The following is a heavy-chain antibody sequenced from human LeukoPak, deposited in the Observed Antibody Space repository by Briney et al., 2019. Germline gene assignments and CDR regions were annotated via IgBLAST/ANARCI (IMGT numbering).Heavy chain of an antibody. CDR1: GFTFSSYA. Sequence: TGGSLRLSCAASGFTFSSYAMHWVRQAPGKGLEWVAVISYDGSNKYYADSVKGRFTISRDNSKNTLYLQMNSLRAEDTAVYYCARDLGCGSTSCYVDYYYYGMDVWGQGTTVTVSS. CDR3: ARDLGCGSTSCYVDYYYYGMDV. V-gene: IGHV3-30-3*01. J-gene: IGHJ6*02. D-gene: IGHD2-2*01. CDR2: ISYDGSNK.